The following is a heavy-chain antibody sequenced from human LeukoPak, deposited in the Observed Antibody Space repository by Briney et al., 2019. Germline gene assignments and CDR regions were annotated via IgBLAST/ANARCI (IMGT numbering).Heavy chain of an antibody. J-gene: IGHJ4*02. Sequence: ASVKVSCKASGGTFSSYAISWVRQAPGQGLEWMGRIIPIFGTANYAQKFQGRVTITTDESTSTAYMELNSLRAEDTAVYYCAKDGFDLYSGYDSGGYLDYWGQGTLVTVSS. D-gene: IGHD5-12*01. CDR2: IIPIFGTA. V-gene: IGHV1-69*05. CDR3: AKDGFDLYSGYDSGGYLDY. CDR1: GGTFSSYA.